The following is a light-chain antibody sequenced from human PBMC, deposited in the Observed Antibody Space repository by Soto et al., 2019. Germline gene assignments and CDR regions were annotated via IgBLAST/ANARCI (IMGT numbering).Light chain of an antibody. CDR1: QTISND. CDR2: GAS. Sequence: EVVMTQSPATVSVSPGEGVTLSCRASQTISNDLAWYQRKPGQAPRLLIYGASTRATGVPARFSGGGSGTEFTLTISSLQSKDFAFYYCQQNNKWPPVTFGGGTKV. V-gene: IGKV3-15*01. CDR3: QQNNKWPPVT. J-gene: IGKJ4*01.